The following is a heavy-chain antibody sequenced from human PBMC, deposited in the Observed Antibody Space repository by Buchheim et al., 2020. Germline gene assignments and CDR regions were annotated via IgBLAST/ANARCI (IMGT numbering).Heavy chain of an antibody. J-gene: IGHJ5*01. CDR3: AKSRMWFSGNS. CDR2: INPSVGAA. Sequence: QVQLVQSGAEVKKPGASVKLSCTASGVTSTGYYMHWVRQAPGQGLEWMGTINPSVGAATYAQRFRGRVTITSDTSTSTCYMDMSSLTSEDTALYYCAKSRMWFSGNSWG. V-gene: IGHV1-46*01. CDR1: GVTSTGYY. D-gene: IGHD2-21*01.